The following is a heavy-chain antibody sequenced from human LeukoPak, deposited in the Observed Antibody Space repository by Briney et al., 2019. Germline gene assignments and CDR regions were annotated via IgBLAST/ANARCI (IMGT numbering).Heavy chain of an antibody. D-gene: IGHD3-3*01. Sequence: GSSVKVSCTASGGTFSRYAISWVRQAPGQGLEWMGRIIPILGIANYAQKFQGRVTITADKSTSTAYMELSSLRSEDTAVYYCAADTITIFGVGTLMDVWGQGTTVTVSS. J-gene: IGHJ6*02. CDR1: GGTFSRYA. CDR3: AADTITIFGVGTLMDV. V-gene: IGHV1-69*04. CDR2: IIPILGIA.